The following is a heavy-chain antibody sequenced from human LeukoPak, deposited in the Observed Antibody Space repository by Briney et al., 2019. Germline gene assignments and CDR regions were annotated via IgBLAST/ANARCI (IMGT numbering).Heavy chain of an antibody. J-gene: IGHJ4*02. CDR3: ARVYLSQQLVPGLDY. CDR1: GFIFDDYG. CDR2: INWNGSIT. V-gene: IGHV3-20*04. D-gene: IGHD6-13*01. Sequence: GGSLRLFCAASGFIFDDYGMSWVRQAPGKGLEWVSGINWNGSITVYADSVKGRFTISRDNAKNCLYLQMNSLRAEGTALYYCARVYLSQQLVPGLDYWGQGTLVTVSS.